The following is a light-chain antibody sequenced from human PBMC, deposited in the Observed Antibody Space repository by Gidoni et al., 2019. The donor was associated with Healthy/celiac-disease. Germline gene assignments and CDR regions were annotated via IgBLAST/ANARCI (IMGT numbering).Light chain of an antibody. V-gene: IGLV2-14*01. Sequence: QSALTPPASVSGSPGQSITISCTGTSSDVGGYNYVSWYQQHPGKAPKLMIYEVSNRPSGVSNRFSGSKSGNTASLTISGRQAEDEADYYCSSYTSSSTLRVFGGGTKLTVL. J-gene: IGLJ3*02. CDR1: SSDVGGYNY. CDR3: SSYTSSSTLRV. CDR2: EVS.